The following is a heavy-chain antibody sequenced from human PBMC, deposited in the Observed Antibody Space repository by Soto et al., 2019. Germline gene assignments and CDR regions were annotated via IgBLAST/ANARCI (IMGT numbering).Heavy chain of an antibody. CDR3: ARDRHPYSTKYYFDY. CDR1: GFTFSTYA. CDR2: ISGSGAYT. V-gene: IGHV3-23*01. D-gene: IGHD2-2*01. Sequence: GGSVRLSXAASGFTFSTYAMNWVRQPPGKGLEWVSSISGSGAYTYYADSVQGRFTISRDNSKNTLNLQMNSLRAEDTAVYYCARDRHPYSTKYYFDYWGQGTLVTVSS. J-gene: IGHJ4*02.